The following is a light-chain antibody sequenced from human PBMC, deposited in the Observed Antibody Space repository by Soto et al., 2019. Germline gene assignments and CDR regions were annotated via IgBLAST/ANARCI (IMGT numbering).Light chain of an antibody. CDR3: MQGTHWPYT. CDR2: KVS. V-gene: IGKV2-30*01. Sequence: DVVMTQSPLSLPVTLGQPASISCRSSQSPEYSDGNTYLNWFQQRPGQSPRRLIYKVSIPDSGVPDRFSGSGSGSDFPLRISRVEAEDVAVYYCMQGTHWPYTFGQGTKLEIK. CDR1: QSPEYSDGNTY. J-gene: IGKJ2*01.